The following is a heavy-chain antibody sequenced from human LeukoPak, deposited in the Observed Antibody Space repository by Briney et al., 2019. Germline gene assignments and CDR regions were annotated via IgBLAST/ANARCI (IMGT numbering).Heavy chain of an antibody. CDR2: ISSSSTYI. CDR1: GFAFSSYT. CDR3: ARDGGYHFDY. J-gene: IGHJ4*02. Sequence: PGGSLRLSCAASGFAFSSYTMNWVRQVPGKGLEWVSFISSSSTYIYYADSVKGRFTISRDNAKNSLYLEMNSLRAEDTAVYYCARDGGYHFDYWGQGTLVTVSS. D-gene: IGHD1-26*01. V-gene: IGHV3-21*01.